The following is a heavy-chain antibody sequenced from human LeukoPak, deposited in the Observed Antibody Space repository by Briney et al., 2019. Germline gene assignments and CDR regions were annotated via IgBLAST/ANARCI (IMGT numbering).Heavy chain of an antibody. D-gene: IGHD3-10*01. J-gene: IGHJ6*03. CDR1: GYTFTSYD. Sequence: ASVKVSCKASGYTFTSYDINWVRQATGQGLEWMGWMNPNSGNTGYAQKFQGRVTITRNTSISTAYMELSSLRSEDTAVYYCARVVRGVIINYYYYYMDVWGKGTTVTVSS. CDR3: ARVVRGVIINYYYYYMDV. V-gene: IGHV1-8*03. CDR2: MNPNSGNT.